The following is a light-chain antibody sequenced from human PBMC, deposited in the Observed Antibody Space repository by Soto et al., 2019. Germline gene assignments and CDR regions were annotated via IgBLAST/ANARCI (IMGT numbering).Light chain of an antibody. Sequence: EIVLTQSPATLSLSPGERATLSCRASQSVSSYLAWYQQKPGQAPRLLIYDASNRATGIPARFSGSGSGTDFTLTSSSLEPEDFAVYYCQQRSNWPSIFTFGPGTKVDIK. J-gene: IGKJ3*01. CDR3: QQRSNWPSIFT. V-gene: IGKV3-11*01. CDR1: QSVSSY. CDR2: DAS.